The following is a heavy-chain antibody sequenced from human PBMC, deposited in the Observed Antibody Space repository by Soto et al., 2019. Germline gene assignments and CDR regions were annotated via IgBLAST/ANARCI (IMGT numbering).Heavy chain of an antibody. Sequence: SETLSLTCAVSGGSITNYYWSWMRQPAGEGLEWIGRIHSSGSTYYNPSLKRRVTMSVDTSKNQLSLKLSSVTAADTAVYYCARDLGDYRVSDFCGPGTLLTVSS. CDR2: IHSSGST. D-gene: IGHD4-17*01. J-gene: IGHJ4*02. CDR1: GGSITNYY. V-gene: IGHV4-4*07. CDR3: ARDLGDYRVSDF.